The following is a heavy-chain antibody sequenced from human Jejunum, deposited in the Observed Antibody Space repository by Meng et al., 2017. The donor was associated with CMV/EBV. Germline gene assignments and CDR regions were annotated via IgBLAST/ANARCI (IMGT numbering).Heavy chain of an antibody. CDR3: AREVSTETTNWFDY. CDR1: GFTFRNSA. Sequence: SGFTFRNSAMHWVRQIPGKGLEWVAIISHAGTSQYYADSVMGRFSISRDNSRNTLYLDVNSLRTEDTALYYCAREVSTETTNWFDYWGQGTLVTVSS. D-gene: IGHD1-14*01. CDR2: ISHAGTSQ. J-gene: IGHJ4*02. V-gene: IGHV3-30-3*01.